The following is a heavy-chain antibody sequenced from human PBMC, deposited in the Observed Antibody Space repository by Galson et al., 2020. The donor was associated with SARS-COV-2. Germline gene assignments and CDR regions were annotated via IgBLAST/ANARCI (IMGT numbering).Heavy chain of an antibody. CDR1: GYTFTSYY. V-gene: IGHV1-46*01. Sequence: ASVKVSCKASGYTFTSYYMHWVRQAPGQGLEWMGIINPSGGSTSYAQKFQGRVTMTRDTSTSTVYMELSSLRSEDTAVYYCARAYRTGGSGVSTLVGYYWGQGTLVTVSS. CDR3: ARAYRTGGSGVSTLVGYY. D-gene: IGHD2-15*01. J-gene: IGHJ4*02. CDR2: INPSGGST.